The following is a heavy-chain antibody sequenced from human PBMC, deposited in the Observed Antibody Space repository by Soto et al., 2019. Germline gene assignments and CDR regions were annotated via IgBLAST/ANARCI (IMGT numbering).Heavy chain of an antibody. V-gene: IGHV5-51*01. Sequence: PGESLKISCKASGYTFSSYWIGWVRQMPGKGLEWMGIIYPGDSDTKYSPSFQGQVTISVDKSISTAYLQWSSLKASDTAMYYCARHSTGIYPTYYQGMDVWGQGTTVTVSS. CDR1: GYTFSSYW. J-gene: IGHJ6*02. D-gene: IGHD1-1*01. CDR3: ARHSTGIYPTYYQGMDV. CDR2: IYPGDSDT.